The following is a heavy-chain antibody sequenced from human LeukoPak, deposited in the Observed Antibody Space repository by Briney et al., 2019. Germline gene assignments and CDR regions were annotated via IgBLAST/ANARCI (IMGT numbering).Heavy chain of an antibody. CDR2: VYYTGTT. V-gene: IGHV4-39*01. Sequence: SETLSLTCSVSGGPISNRTCYWGWIRQPPGKGLEWIGGVYYTGTTYYSPSLNSRVTVSIDTSNKQFSLRLTSVTAADTAVYYCARRAVVAAAVSYFDYWGQGILVTVSS. D-gene: IGHD2-2*01. J-gene: IGHJ4*02. CDR3: ARRAVVAAAVSYFDY. CDR1: GGPISNRTCY.